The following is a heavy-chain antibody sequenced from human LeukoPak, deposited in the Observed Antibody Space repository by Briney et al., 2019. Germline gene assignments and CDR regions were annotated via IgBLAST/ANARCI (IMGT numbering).Heavy chain of an antibody. V-gene: IGHV3-21*01. D-gene: IGHD6-13*01. J-gene: IGHJ6*03. CDR2: ISSRSTYI. Sequence: GGSLRLSCAASGFASSTYTINWVPQAPGKGLEWVSSISSRSTYIYYADSLKGRFTISRDNAKNSLYLHMNSLRAEDTAVYYCARAGASSATDYYYYYMDVWGKGTTVTVSS. CDR3: ARAGASSATDYYYYYMDV. CDR1: GFASSTYT.